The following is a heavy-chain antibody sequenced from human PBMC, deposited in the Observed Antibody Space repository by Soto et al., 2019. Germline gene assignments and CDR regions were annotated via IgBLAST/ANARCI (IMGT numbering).Heavy chain of an antibody. D-gene: IGHD6-13*01. Sequence: ASVKVSCKASGGTFSSYAISRVRQAPGQGLEWMGGIIPIFGTANYAQKFQGRVTITADKSTSTAYMELSSLRSEDTAVYYCASGSARQQLETYYYYGMDVWGQGTTVTVSS. CDR1: GGTFSSYA. V-gene: IGHV1-69*06. J-gene: IGHJ6*02. CDR3: ASGSARQQLETYYYYGMDV. CDR2: IIPIFGTA.